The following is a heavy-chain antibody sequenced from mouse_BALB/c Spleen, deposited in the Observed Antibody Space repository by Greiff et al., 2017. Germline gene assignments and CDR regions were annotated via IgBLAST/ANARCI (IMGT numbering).Heavy chain of an antibody. CDR2: INPGSGGT. J-gene: IGHJ2*01. Sequence: VHLVESGAELVRPGTSVKVSCKASGYAFTNYLIEWVKQRPGQGLEWIGVINPGSGGTNYNEKFKGKATLTADKSSSTAYMQLSSLTSDDSAVYFCARSGYGNYGFDYWGQGTTLTVSS. V-gene: IGHV1-54*01. CDR1: GYAFTNYL. CDR3: ARSGYGNYGFDY. D-gene: IGHD2-10*02.